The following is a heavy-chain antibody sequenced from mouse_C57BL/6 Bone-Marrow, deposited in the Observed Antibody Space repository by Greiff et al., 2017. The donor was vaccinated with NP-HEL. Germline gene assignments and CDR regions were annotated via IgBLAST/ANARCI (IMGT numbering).Heavy chain of an antibody. J-gene: IGHJ3*01. CDR2: INPYNGGT. CDR1: GYTFTDYY. Sequence: EVKLMESGPVLVKPGASVKMSCKASGYTFTDYYMNWVKQSHGKSLEWIGVINPYNGGTSYNQKFKGKATLTVDKSSSTAYMELNSLTSEDSAVYYCARYGDYAFAYWGQGTLVTVSA. D-gene: IGHD2-4*01. CDR3: ARYGDYAFAY. V-gene: IGHV1-19*01.